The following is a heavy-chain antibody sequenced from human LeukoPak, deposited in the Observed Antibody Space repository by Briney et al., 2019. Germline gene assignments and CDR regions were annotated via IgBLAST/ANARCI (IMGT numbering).Heavy chain of an antibody. CDR2: IIPIFGTA. Sequence: ASVKVSCKASGGTFSSYAISWVRQAPGQRLEWMGGIIPIFGTANYAQKFQGRVTITADESTSTAYMELSSLRSEDTAVYYCARDKGYNWNYPYFDYWGRGTLVTVSS. CDR1: GGTFSSYA. D-gene: IGHD1-7*01. J-gene: IGHJ4*02. V-gene: IGHV1-69*01. CDR3: ARDKGYNWNYPYFDY.